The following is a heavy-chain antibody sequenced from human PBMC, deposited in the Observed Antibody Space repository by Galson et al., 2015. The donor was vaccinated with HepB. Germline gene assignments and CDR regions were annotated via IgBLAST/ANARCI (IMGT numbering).Heavy chain of an antibody. CDR1: GYTFTGYY. D-gene: IGHD3-9*01. CDR3: ARGPYVNYDILTGYNWFDP. V-gene: IGHV1-2*04. J-gene: IGHJ5*02. CDR2: INPNSGGT. Sequence: SVKVSCKASGYTFTGYYMHWVRQAPGQGLEWMGWINPNSGGTNYARKFQGWVTMTRDTSISTAYMELSRLRSDDTAVYYCARGPYVNYDILTGYNWFDPWGQGTLVTVSS.